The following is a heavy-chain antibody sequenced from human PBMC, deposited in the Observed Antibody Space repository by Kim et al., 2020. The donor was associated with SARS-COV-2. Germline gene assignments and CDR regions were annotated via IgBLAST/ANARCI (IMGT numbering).Heavy chain of an antibody. CDR3: ARGILIGAWFGERFNWFDP. CDR2: INHSGST. J-gene: IGHJ5*02. CDR1: GGSFSGYY. V-gene: IGHV4-34*01. D-gene: IGHD3-10*01. Sequence: SETLSLTCAVYGGSFSGYYWSWIRQPPGKGLEWIGEINHSGSTNYNPSLKSRVTISVDTSKNQFSLKLSSVTAADTAVYYCARGILIGAWFGERFNWFDPWGQGTLVTVSS.